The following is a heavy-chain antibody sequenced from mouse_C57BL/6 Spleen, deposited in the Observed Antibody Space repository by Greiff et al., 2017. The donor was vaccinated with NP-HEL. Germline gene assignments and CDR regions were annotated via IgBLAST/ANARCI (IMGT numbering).Heavy chain of an antibody. CDR3: ARSYYSGSSLSYFDV. J-gene: IGHJ1*03. Sequence: QVQLQQSGPELVKPGASVKISCKASGYSFTSYYIHWVKQRPGQGLEWIGWIYPGSGNTKYNEKFKGKATLTADTTSSTAYMQLSSLTSEDSAVYYCARSYYSGSSLSYFDVWGTGTTVTVSS. D-gene: IGHD1-1*01. CDR1: GYSFTSYY. V-gene: IGHV1-66*01. CDR2: IYPGSGNT.